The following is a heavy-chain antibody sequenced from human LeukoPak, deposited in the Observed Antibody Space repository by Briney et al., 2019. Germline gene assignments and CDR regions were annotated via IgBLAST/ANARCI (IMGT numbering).Heavy chain of an antibody. V-gene: IGHV3-21*01. CDR3: AGSPTIPGLKYYFDF. Sequence: GGSLRLSCVASGFTFSDYNMNWVRQAPGKGLEWVSNINTNSNYTDYADSVKGRFTISRDNAKNSLYLQMNSLRAEDTAVYYCAGSPTIPGLKYYFDFWGQGTLVTVSS. CDR1: GFTFSDYN. CDR2: INTNSNYT. J-gene: IGHJ4*02. D-gene: IGHD2-21*01.